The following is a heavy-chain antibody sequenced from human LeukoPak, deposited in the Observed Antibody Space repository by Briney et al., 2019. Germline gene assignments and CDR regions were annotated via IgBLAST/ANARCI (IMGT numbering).Heavy chain of an antibody. D-gene: IGHD6-19*01. Sequence: SEALSLTCTVSGGSIRSYYWNWIRQPPGKGLEWIGYIYYSGSTNYNPSLKSRVTISVDTSKNQFSLKLNSVTAADTAVYYCARSIEQWLVLPAYWGQGTLVTVSS. CDR2: IYYSGST. J-gene: IGHJ4*02. V-gene: IGHV4-59*08. CDR3: ARSIEQWLVLPAY. CDR1: GGSIRSYY.